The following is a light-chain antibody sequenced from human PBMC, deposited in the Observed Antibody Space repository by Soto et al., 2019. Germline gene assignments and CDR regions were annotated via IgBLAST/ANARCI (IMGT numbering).Light chain of an antibody. CDR3: QQRSNWPQIT. CDR2: GAS. J-gene: IGKJ5*01. CDR1: QSVSSSY. V-gene: IGKV3D-20*02. Sequence: VLTQSPGTLSLSPGERATLSCRASQSVSSSYLAWYQLKPGQAPRLLIYGASSRATGIPDRFSGSGSGTDFTLTISSLEPEDFAVYYCQQRSNWPQITFGQGTRLEIK.